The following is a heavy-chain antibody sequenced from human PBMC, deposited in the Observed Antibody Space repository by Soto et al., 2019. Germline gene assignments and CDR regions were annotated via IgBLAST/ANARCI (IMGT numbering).Heavy chain of an antibody. J-gene: IGHJ4*02. V-gene: IGHV1-46*01. D-gene: IGHD6-19*01. CDR3: ARVQTYSSSWYHFDH. Sequence: ASVKVSCEASGYTFTDYYMHWVRQAPGQGLEWMGIINPSGGNTKYAQKFQGRVTMTRDTSTSTVYMELSSLRSEDTAVYYCARVQTYSSSWYHFDHWGQGTLVTVSS. CDR2: INPSGGNT. CDR1: GYTFTDYY.